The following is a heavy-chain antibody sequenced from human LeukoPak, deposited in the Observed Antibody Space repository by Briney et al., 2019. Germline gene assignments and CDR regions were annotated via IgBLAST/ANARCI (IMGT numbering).Heavy chain of an antibody. Sequence: PSETLSLTCTVSGGSISSYYWSWIRQPAGKGLEWIGRIYTSGSTNYNPSLKSRVTMSVDTSKNQFSLKLSSVTAADTAVYYCARESGYYYDSSSRFDPWGQGTLVTVSS. CDR2: IYTSGST. CDR3: ARESGYYYDSSSRFDP. CDR1: GGSISSYY. V-gene: IGHV4-4*07. J-gene: IGHJ5*02. D-gene: IGHD3-22*01.